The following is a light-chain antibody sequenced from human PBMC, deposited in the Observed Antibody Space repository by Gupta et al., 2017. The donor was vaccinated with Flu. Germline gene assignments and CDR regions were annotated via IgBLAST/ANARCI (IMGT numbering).Light chain of an antibody. V-gene: IGLV1-51*01. J-gene: IGLJ3*02. Sequence: SSSNIEDTYGSWYQHLPGTAPKLLIYNNNNRPSGIPDRFSGSKSGPSATLGITGLQTGDEADYYCGAWDSSLNVWVFGGVTKVTVL. CDR3: GAWDSSLNVWV. CDR1: SSNIEDTY. CDR2: NNN.